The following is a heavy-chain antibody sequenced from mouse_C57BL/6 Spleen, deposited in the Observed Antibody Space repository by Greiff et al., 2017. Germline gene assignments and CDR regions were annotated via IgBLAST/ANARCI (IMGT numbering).Heavy chain of an antibody. CDR2: IYPGSGST. CDR3: ARKDWAYGAWFAY. D-gene: IGHD6-5*01. V-gene: IGHV1-55*01. CDR1: GYTFTSYW. J-gene: IGHJ3*01. Sequence: QVQLQQPGAELVKPGASVKMSCKASGYTFTSYWITWVKQRPGQGLEWIGDIYPGSGSTNYNEKFKSKATLTVDTSSSTAYMQLSSLTSEDSAVYYCARKDWAYGAWFAYWGQGTLVTVSA.